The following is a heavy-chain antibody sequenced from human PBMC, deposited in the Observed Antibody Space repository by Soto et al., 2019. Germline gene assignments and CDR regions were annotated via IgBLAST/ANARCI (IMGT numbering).Heavy chain of an antibody. CDR3: ARQCSSTRCYYLDSDAFDI. Sequence: PSETLSLTCAVYGGPFSGYYWSWIRQPPGKGLEWIGEINHSGSTNYNPSLKSRVTISVDTSKNQFPLKLSSVTAADTAVYYCARQCSSTRCYYLDSDAFDIWGQGTMVTVSS. CDR2: INHSGST. D-gene: IGHD2-2*01. V-gene: IGHV4-34*01. J-gene: IGHJ3*02. CDR1: GGPFSGYY.